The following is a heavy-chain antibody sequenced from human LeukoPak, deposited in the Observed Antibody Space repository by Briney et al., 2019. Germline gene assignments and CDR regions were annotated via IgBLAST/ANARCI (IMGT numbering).Heavy chain of an antibody. D-gene: IGHD1-26*01. Sequence: PSETLSLTCTVSGGSISSYYWGWIRQPPGKGLEWIGSIYYSGSTYYNPSLKSRVTISVDTSKNQFSLKLSSVTAADTAVYYCARATEWELLDWFDPWGQGTLVTVSS. CDR2: IYYSGST. J-gene: IGHJ5*02. CDR1: GGSISSYY. V-gene: IGHV4-39*07. CDR3: ARATEWELLDWFDP.